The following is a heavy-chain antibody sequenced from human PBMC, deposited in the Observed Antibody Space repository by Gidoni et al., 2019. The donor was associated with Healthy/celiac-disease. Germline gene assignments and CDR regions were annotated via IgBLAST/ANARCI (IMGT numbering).Heavy chain of an antibody. D-gene: IGHD1-26*01. J-gene: IGHJ3*02. CDR3: ARAHGATSPFDI. V-gene: IGHV1-2*02. Sequence: QVQQVQSGAEVKKPGASVKVSCKASGYTFNGYYMHWVRQAPGHGLEWMGWINPNSGCTNYAQKFQGVGTMTRDTSISTAYMELSRLRSDDTAVYYCARAHGATSPFDIWGQGTMVTVSS. CDR2: INPNSGCT. CDR1: GYTFNGYY.